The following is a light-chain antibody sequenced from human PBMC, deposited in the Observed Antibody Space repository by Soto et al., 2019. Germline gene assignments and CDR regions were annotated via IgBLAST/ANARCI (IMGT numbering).Light chain of an antibody. J-gene: IGKJ1*01. CDR1: QSVLYNSNNKNY. CDR3: QHYYSSPRT. Sequence: DIVMTQSPDSLAVSLGERATINCKSSQSVLYNSNNKNYLAWYQQKPGQPPKMLISWASTRESGVPDRFSGSGSGTDFTLTISSLQAEDVAVYYCQHYYSSPRTFGQGTEVEIK. CDR2: WAS. V-gene: IGKV4-1*01.